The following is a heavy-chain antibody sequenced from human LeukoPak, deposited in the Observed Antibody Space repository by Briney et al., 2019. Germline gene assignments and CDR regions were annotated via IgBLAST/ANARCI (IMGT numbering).Heavy chain of an antibody. CDR2: IYSGGST. CDR1: GFTVSSNY. Sequence: GGSLRLSCAASGFTVSSNYMSWVRQAPGKGLEWVSVIYSGGSTYYADSAKGRFTISRDNSKNTLYLQMNSLRAEDTAVYYCARVYCTNGVCYTGVYYFDYWGQGTLVTVSS. V-gene: IGHV3-53*01. D-gene: IGHD2-8*01. J-gene: IGHJ4*02. CDR3: ARVYCTNGVCYTGVYYFDY.